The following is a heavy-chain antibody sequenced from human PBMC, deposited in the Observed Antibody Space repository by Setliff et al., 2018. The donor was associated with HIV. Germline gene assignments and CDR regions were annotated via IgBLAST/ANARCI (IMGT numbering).Heavy chain of an antibody. CDR3: ARPRLRGSGAFDI. J-gene: IGHJ3*02. Sequence: KPSETLSLTCTVSGDSISSSTFYWGWIRQPPGKGLEWIGSIYYSGTTYYNPSLKSRVAISVDTSKNQFSLKLSSVTAADTAVYYCARPRLRGSGAFDIWGQGTMGTVS. V-gene: IGHV4-39*01. CDR2: IYYSGTT. CDR1: GDSISSSTFY. D-gene: IGHD2-21*01.